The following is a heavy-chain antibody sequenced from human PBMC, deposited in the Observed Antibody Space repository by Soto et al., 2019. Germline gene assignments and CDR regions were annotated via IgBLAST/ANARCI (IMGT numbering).Heavy chain of an antibody. CDR3: AAVMRGYYYGSGSYSH. CDR2: INHSGST. Sequence: QVQLQQWGAGLLKPSETLSLTCAVYGGSFSGYYWSWIRQPPGKGLEWIGEINHSGSTNYNPSLKSRVTTSVATSKKQFSLKRSSVTAADTAVYYCAAVMRGYYYGSGSYSHWGQGTLVTVSS. CDR1: GGSFSGYY. D-gene: IGHD3-10*01. V-gene: IGHV4-34*01. J-gene: IGHJ4*02.